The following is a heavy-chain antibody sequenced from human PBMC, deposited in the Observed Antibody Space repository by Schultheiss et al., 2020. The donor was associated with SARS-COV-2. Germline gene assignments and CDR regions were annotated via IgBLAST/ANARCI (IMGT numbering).Heavy chain of an antibody. CDR3: ARDRSIAAAGPNYYYYMDV. D-gene: IGHD6-13*01. CDR1: GGSISSYY. J-gene: IGHJ6*03. CDR2: IYTSGST. V-gene: IGHV4-4*07. Sequence: SETLSLTCTVSGGSISSYYWSWIRQPAGKGLEWIGRIYTSGSTNYNPSLKSRVTMSVDTSKNQFSLKLSSVTAADTAVYYCARDRSIAAAGPNYYYYMDVWGKGTTVTGSS.